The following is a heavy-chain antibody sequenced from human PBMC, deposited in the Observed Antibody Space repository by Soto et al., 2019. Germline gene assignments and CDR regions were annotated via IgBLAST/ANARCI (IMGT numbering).Heavy chain of an antibody. CDR1: GFSLSTSGVG. V-gene: IGHV2-5*02. D-gene: IGHD1-20*01. CDR2: IYWDDDK. Sequence: QITLKESGTTLVKPTQTLTLTCTFSGFSLSTSGVGVGWIRQPPGKALEWLALIYWDDDKRYSPSLKSRLTLSKYTAKSHVVLTVTNMDPVDTATYCCAHRPDWVGYKRLVHWGQGTLVTVSS. J-gene: IGHJ5*02. CDR3: AHRPDWVGYKRLVH.